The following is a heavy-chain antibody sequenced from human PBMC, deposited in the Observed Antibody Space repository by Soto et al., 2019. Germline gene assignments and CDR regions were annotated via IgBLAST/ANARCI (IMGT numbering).Heavy chain of an antibody. CDR2: IYFSGIT. CDR3: ARRNGRWLQYWRFDL. CDR1: GGSFGSDY. V-gene: IGHV4-59*08. J-gene: IGHJ2*01. D-gene: IGHD5-12*01. Sequence: QVQLQESGPGLVKPSETLSLTCTVSGGSFGSDYWTWIRQPPGKGLEWIGYIYFSGITNYNPYLKSRGTISIDTSKKQFSLKLNSVTAADTAVYYWARRNGRWLQYWRFDLWGRGTLVTVSS.